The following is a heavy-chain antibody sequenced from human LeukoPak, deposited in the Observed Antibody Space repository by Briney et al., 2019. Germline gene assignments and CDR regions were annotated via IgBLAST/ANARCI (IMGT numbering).Heavy chain of an antibody. Sequence: SETLSLTCTVSGGFISSSGYSWGWIRQPPGKGLEWIGSIYFTGTTYYNPSLKSRVTISVDTSKNQFSLKLTSVTASDTAVYFCARGGWFGEPTPRAFDIWGQGTMVTVSS. J-gene: IGHJ3*02. V-gene: IGHV4-39*01. D-gene: IGHD3-10*01. CDR1: GGFISSSGYS. CDR2: IYFTGTT. CDR3: ARGGWFGEPTPRAFDI.